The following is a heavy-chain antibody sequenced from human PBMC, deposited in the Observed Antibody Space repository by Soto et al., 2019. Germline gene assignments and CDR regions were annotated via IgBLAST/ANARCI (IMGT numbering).Heavy chain of an antibody. D-gene: IGHD2-15*01. CDR2: IIPIFGTA. Sequence: QVQLVQSGAEVKKPGSSVKVSCKASGGTFSSYAIGWVRQAPGQGLEWMGGIIPIFGTANYAQKFQGRVTITADESTSTAYMELSSLRSEDTAVYYCARRGDIVVVVAATHYYYGMDVWGQGTTVTVSS. V-gene: IGHV1-69*12. J-gene: IGHJ6*02. CDR1: GGTFSSYA. CDR3: ARRGDIVVVVAATHYYYGMDV.